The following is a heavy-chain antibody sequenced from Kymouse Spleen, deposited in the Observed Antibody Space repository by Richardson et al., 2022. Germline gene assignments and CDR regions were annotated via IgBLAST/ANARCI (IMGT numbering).Heavy chain of an antibody. CDR3: ARADYYGSGSFPGMDV. D-gene: IGHD3-10*01. Sequence: EVQLVESGGGLVQPGGSLRLSCAASGFTFSSYDMHWVRQATGKGLEWVSAIGTAGDTYYPGSVKGRFTISRENAKNSLYLQMNSLRAGDTAVYYCARADYYGSGSFPGMDVWGQGTTVTVSS. CDR2: IGTAGDT. J-gene: IGHJ6*02. CDR1: GFTFSSYD. V-gene: IGHV3-13*01.